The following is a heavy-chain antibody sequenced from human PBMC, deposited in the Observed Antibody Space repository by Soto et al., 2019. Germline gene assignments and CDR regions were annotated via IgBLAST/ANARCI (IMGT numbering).Heavy chain of an antibody. D-gene: IGHD6-19*01. CDR1: GFTLSSYG. CDR3: SKSWLVDPEDAFDI. V-gene: IGHV3-30*18. Sequence: QVQLVESGGGVVQPGRSLRLSCAASGFTLSSYGMHWVRQAPGKGLEWVAVISYDGSNKYYADSVKGRFTISRDNSKNTLYLQMNSLRAEDTAVYYCSKSWLVDPEDAFDIWGQGTMVTVSS. J-gene: IGHJ3*02. CDR2: ISYDGSNK.